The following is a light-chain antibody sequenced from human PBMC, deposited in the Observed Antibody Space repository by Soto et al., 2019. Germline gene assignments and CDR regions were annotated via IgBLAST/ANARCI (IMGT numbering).Light chain of an antibody. CDR3: QQYNNWPPLT. Sequence: EIVMTQSPATLSGSPGERATLSCRASQSVSSNLAWYQQKPGQAPRLLIYGASTRATGIPARFSGSGSGTECTLTISSLQSEDFAVYYCQQYNNWPPLTFGGGTKVEIK. J-gene: IGKJ4*01. CDR2: GAS. CDR1: QSVSSN. V-gene: IGKV3-15*01.